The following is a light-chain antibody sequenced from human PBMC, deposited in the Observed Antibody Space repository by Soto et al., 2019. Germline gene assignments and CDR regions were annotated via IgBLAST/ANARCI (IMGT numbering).Light chain of an antibody. Sequence: EIVLTQSPGSLSLSPGEGATLSCRASQSVSSSFFAWYQQKPGQAPSLLIYGASRRATGVPDRFSGSGSGTDFTLSISRLWPEDFAVYYCQQYESSVTFGQGTKVEIK. V-gene: IGKV3-20*01. CDR1: QSVSSSF. CDR2: GAS. CDR3: QQYESSVT. J-gene: IGKJ1*01.